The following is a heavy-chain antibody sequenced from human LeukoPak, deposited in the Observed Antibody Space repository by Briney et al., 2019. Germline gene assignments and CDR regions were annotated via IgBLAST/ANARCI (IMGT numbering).Heavy chain of an antibody. D-gene: IGHD5-24*01. CDR1: GGTFSSYA. J-gene: IGHJ6*03. CDR3: ATPLEENYYYYMDV. CDR2: IIPIFCTA. V-gene: IGHV1-69*13. Sequence: SVKVSRKASGGTFSSYAISWVRQAPGQGLEWMGGIIPIFCTANYAQKFQGRVTITADESTSTAYMELSSLRSEDTAVYYCATPLEENYYYYMDVWGKGTTVTVSS.